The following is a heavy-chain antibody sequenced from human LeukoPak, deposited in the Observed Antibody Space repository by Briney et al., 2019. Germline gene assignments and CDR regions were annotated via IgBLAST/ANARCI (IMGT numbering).Heavy chain of an antibody. CDR3: ARDLLAAGKGDLDY. Sequence: PGGSLRLSCAASGITFSNYGMHWVRQAPGKGLEWVAFIRNDGSNKYYADSVKGRFTISRDSSKNTLYLQMNSLRAEDTAVYYCARDLLAAGKGDLDYWGQGTLVTVSS. CDR1: GITFSNYG. J-gene: IGHJ4*02. D-gene: IGHD6-13*01. V-gene: IGHV3-30*02. CDR2: IRNDGSNK.